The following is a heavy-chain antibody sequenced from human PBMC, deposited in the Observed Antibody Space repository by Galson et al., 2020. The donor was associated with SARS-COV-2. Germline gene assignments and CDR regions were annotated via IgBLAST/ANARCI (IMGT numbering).Heavy chain of an antibody. Sequence: ASVTVSCKASRYTFTGYYMHWVRQAPGQGREWMGWINPNSGGTKYAQKFQGWVTMTRDTSISTAYMELSRLRSDDTDVYYCARESSSRDGDYYYYMDVWGKGTTVTVSS. D-gene: IGHD2-2*01. J-gene: IGHJ6*03. CDR3: ARESSSRDGDYYYYMDV. CDR2: INPNSGGT. CDR1: RYTFTGYY. V-gene: IGHV1-2*04.